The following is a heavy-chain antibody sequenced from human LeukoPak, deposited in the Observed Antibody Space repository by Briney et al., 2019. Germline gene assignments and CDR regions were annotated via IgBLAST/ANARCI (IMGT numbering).Heavy chain of an antibody. V-gene: IGHV1-8*01. J-gene: IGHJ4*02. CDR2: MNPNSGNT. CDR1: GYTFTSYD. D-gene: IGHD1-1*01. Sequence: ASVKVSCKASGYTFTSYDINWVRQATGQGLEWMGWMNPNSGNTGYAQKFQGRVTMTRNTSISTAYMELSSLRSEDTAVYYCATHVSGRYVTLNWNEEDFWGQGTLVTVSS. CDR3: ATHVSGRYVTLNWNEEDF.